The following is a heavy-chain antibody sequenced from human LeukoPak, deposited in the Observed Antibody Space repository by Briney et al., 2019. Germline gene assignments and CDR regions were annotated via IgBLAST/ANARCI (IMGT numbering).Heavy chain of an antibody. Sequence: PSQTLSLTCTVSGGSISSGSYYWRWIRQPAGKGLEWIGRIYTSGSTNYNPSLKSRVTISVDTSKNQFSLKLSSVTAADTAVYYCAGADYGDYSVGYWGQGTLVTVSS. J-gene: IGHJ4*02. D-gene: IGHD4-17*01. CDR2: IYTSGST. CDR1: GGSISSGSYY. CDR3: AGADYGDYSVGY. V-gene: IGHV4-61*02.